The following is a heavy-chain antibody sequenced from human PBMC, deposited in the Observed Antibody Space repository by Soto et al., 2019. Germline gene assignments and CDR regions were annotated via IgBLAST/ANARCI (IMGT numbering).Heavy chain of an antibody. J-gene: IGHJ4*02. V-gene: IGHV3-23*01. CDR1: CCTFSSNS. CDR2: INPSGDST. CDR3: TQVDVSTAGGIDY. D-gene: IGHD6-13*01. Sequence: PAGSLTLTCVASCCTFSSNSLNWVCHAPGKGLEWVSTINPSGDSTFYADSVKGRFTIARDYTNNTVYLQMNSLSVGDTAVYRGTQVDVSTAGGIDYWGQGAPVTVSS.